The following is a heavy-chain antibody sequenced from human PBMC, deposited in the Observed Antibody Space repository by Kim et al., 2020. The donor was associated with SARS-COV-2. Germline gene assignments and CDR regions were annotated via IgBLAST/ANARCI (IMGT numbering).Heavy chain of an antibody. CDR3: AKDTGCTNGVCYTSAFDI. CDR1: GFTFDDYA. Sequence: GGSLRLSCAASGFTFDDYAMHWVRQAPGKGLEWVSGISWNSGSIGYADSVKGRFTISRDNAKNSLYLQMNSLRAEDTALYYCAKDTGCTNGVCYTSAFDIWGQGTMVTVSS. CDR2: ISWNSGSI. V-gene: IGHV3-9*01. J-gene: IGHJ3*02. D-gene: IGHD2-8*01.